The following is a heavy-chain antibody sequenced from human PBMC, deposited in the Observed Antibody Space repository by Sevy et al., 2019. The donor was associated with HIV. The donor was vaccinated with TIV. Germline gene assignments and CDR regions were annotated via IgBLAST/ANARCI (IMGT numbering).Heavy chain of an antibody. J-gene: IGHJ4*02. CDR2: IYSGGST. V-gene: IGHV3-53*01. CDR3: ARAARIYYDSTTFDY. D-gene: IGHD3-22*01. Sequence: GGSLRLSCAASGFTVSSNYMSWVRQAPGKGLEWVSVIYSGGSTYYADSVKGRFTISRDNSKNTLYLQMNSLRAEDTAVYYCARAARIYYDSTTFDYWGQGTLVTVSS. CDR1: GFTVSSNY.